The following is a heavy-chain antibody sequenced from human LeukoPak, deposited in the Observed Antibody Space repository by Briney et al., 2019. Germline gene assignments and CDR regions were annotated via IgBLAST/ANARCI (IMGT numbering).Heavy chain of an antibody. CDR1: GFTFSSYA. D-gene: IGHD3-22*01. CDR2: IIESGGRT. CDR3: AKEYSRASFADY. J-gene: IGHJ4*02. Sequence: PGGSLRLSCAASGFTFSSYAMHWVRQAPGKGLEWVAVIIESGGRTYYADSVKGRFTISRDNSKNTLYLQMNSLRGEDTAIYYCAKEYSRASFADYWGQGTLVTVSP. V-gene: IGHV3-23*01.